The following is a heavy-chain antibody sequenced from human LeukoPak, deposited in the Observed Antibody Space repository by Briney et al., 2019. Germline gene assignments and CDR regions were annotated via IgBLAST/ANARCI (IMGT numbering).Heavy chain of an antibody. CDR3: AREYYYDSSGYSDY. CDR1: GFTFSSYG. D-gene: IGHD3-22*01. J-gene: IGHJ4*02. Sequence: PGRSLRLSCAASGFTFSSYGMHWVRQAPGKGLEWEAVIWYDGSNKYNADSVKGRFTISRDNSKNTLYLQMNSLRAEDTAVYYCAREYYYDSSGYSDYWGQGTLVTVSS. V-gene: IGHV3-33*01. CDR2: IWYDGSNK.